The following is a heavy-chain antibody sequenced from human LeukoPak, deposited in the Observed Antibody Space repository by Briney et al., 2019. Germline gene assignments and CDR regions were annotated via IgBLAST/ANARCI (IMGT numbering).Heavy chain of an antibody. Sequence: SETLSLTCTVSGGSISSYYWSWTRQPPGKGLEWIGYIYYSGSTNYNPSLKSRVTISVDTSKTQFSLKLSTVTAADTAVYYCARGTGPYYFDYWGQRTLVTVSS. CDR2: IYYSGST. CDR1: GGSISSYY. CDR3: ARGTGPYYFDY. V-gene: IGHV4-59*01. D-gene: IGHD3/OR15-3a*01. J-gene: IGHJ4*02.